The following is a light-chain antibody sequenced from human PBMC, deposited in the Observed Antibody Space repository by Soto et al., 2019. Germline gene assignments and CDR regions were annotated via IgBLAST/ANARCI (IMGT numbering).Light chain of an antibody. J-gene: IGKJ1*01. CDR2: AAS. V-gene: IGKV1-27*01. CDR3: QRYNSAPQT. Sequence: DIEMTQSPSSLSASVGDRVTIACRASQDINNQLAWYQQEPGKVPKLLIYAASILQPGVSSRFSGSGFGTDFTLTISGRLPEDVATYYCQRYNSAPQTFGQGTKVEVK. CDR1: QDINNQ.